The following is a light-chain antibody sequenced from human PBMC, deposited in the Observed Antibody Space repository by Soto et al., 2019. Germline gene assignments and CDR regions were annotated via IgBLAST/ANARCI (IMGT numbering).Light chain of an antibody. Sequence: QSVLTQPASVSGSPGQSITISCTGTSSDVGAYNFVSWYQQHPGKVPKLMIFDVSSRPSGVSDRFSGSKSGNTASLTISGLQAEYEGEYYCRSYPSSSTHVFGSGTKRTVL. CDR3: RSYPSSSTHV. V-gene: IGLV2-14*03. CDR1: SSDVGAYNF. CDR2: DVS. J-gene: IGLJ1*01.